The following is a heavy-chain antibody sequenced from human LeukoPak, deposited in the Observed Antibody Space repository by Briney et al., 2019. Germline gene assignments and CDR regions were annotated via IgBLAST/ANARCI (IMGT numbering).Heavy chain of an antibody. J-gene: IGHJ4*02. CDR2: IKQDGSEK. CDR1: GFTFSSYW. Sequence: PGGSLRLSCAASGFTFSSYWMSWVRQAPGKGLEWVANIKQDGSEKYYVDSVKGRFTISRDNAKNSLYLQMNSLRAEDTAVYYCASDLSIVTYYDFWSGYAGFDYWGQGTLVTVSS. V-gene: IGHV3-7*01. D-gene: IGHD3-3*01. CDR3: ASDLSIVTYYDFWSGYAGFDY.